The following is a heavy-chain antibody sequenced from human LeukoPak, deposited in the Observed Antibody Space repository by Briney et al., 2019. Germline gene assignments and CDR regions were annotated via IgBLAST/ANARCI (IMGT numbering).Heavy chain of an antibody. CDR2: IFYRGTT. CDR1: GGSISSVSISSYY. Sequence: SETLSLTCTVSGGSISSVSISSYYWSWIRQPPGKGLEWIGYIFYRGTTTYNPSLKSRLTISIDTPKNQLSLRMYAVTAADTAVYFCASGPGGYSSGDFFDSWGQASLVTVCS. D-gene: IGHD5-12*01. CDR3: ASGPGGYSSGDFFDS. V-gene: IGHV4-61*01. J-gene: IGHJ4*02.